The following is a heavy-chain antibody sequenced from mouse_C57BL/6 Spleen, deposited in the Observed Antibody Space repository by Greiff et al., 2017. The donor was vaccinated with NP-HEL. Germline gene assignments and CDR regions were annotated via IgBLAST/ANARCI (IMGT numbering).Heavy chain of an antibody. CDR3: ARHVGRFAY. CDR2: IDPSDSYT. J-gene: IGHJ3*01. V-gene: IGHV1-69*01. CDR1: GYTFTSYW. Sequence: QVQLQQPGAELVMPGASVKLSCKASGYTFTSYWMHWVKQRPGQGLEWIGEIDPSDSYTNYHQKFKGKSTLTVDKSSNTAYMQLSSLTSEDSAVYYCARHVGRFAYWGQGTLVTVSA.